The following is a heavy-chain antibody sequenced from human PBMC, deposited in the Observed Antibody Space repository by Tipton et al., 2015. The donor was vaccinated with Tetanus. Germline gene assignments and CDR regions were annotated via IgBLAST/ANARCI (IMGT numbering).Heavy chain of an antibody. CDR2: ISNGNA. Sequence: TLSLTCTVSRGPISSYYWSWIRQPAGKGLEWIGHISNGNADYTPSRKSRVTLSVDTSKNEFSLKLRSVTAADTAVYYCARGVTDGYNRRFDYWGQGTLVTVSS. J-gene: IGHJ4*02. CDR3: ARGVTDGYNRRFDY. V-gene: IGHV4-4*07. D-gene: IGHD5-24*01. CDR1: RGPISSYY.